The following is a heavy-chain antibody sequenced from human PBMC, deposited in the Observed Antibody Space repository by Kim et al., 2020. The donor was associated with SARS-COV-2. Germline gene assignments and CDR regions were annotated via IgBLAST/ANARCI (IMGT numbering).Heavy chain of an antibody. V-gene: IGHV3-23*01. CDR2: ISASGGST. D-gene: IGHD5-18*01. J-gene: IGHJ4*02. CDR3: VRGGYNSGSV. CDR1: GFTFKTYG. Sequence: GGSLRLSCLASGFTFKTYGMTWVRQAPGKGLEWVSTISASGGSTNYAQKFQGRVTMTRDTSTSTVFMELISLRVDDTAVYYCVRGGYNSGSVWGQGTLVTVSS.